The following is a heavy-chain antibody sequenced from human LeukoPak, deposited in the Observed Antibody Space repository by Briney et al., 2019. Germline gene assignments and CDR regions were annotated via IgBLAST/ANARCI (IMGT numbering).Heavy chain of an antibody. V-gene: IGHV3-13*01. D-gene: IGHD6-19*01. J-gene: IGHJ6*02. Sequence: GGSLRLSCAASGFTFSSYDMHWVRQATGKGLEWVSAIGTAGDTYYPGSVKGRFTISRENAKNSLYLQMNSLRAGDTAVYYCARVPVAGNYYYGMDVWGQGTTVTVSS. CDR3: ARVPVAGNYYYGMDV. CDR1: GFTFSSYD. CDR2: IGTAGDT.